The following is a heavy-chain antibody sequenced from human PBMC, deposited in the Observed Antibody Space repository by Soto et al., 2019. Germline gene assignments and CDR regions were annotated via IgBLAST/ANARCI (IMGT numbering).Heavy chain of an antibody. CDR2: IDSDGSGT. J-gene: IGHJ6*02. CDR1: GCRLSSFW. CDR3: VRENGYYGMDV. Sequence: PCVSLRLSWAAAGCRLSSFWMHWVRQAPGKGLVWVSRIDSDGSGTSYADSVKGRITISRDNAKNTLYLQMNSLRAEDTALYYCVRENGYYGMDVWGQGTTVTVSS. V-gene: IGHV3-74*01. D-gene: IGHD2-8*01.